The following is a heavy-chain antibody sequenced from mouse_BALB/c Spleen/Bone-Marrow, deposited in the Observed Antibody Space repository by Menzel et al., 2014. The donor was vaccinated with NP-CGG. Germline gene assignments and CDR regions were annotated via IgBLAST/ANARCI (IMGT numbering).Heavy chain of an antibody. CDR3: AGGRGYFDY. J-gene: IGHJ2*01. Sequence: QVQLQQSGAELVKPGASVKLSCKASGYTFTSYWMHWVKQRPGQGLEWIGEINPSNGRTNYNEKFKSKATLTVDKSSSTAYMQLSSLTPEDSAVYYCAGGRGYFDYWGQGTTLTVSS. CDR2: INPSNGRT. D-gene: IGHD3-3*01. CDR1: GYTFTSYW. V-gene: IGHV1S81*02.